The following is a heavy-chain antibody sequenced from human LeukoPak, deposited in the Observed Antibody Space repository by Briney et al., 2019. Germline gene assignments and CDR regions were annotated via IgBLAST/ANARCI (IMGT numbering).Heavy chain of an antibody. J-gene: IGHJ1*01. Sequence: PGGSLRLSCAASGCTFSSHEMNWVRQAPGKGLEWVSYISSTGSTIYYADSVKGRFTLSRDNAKNSLYLQMNSLRAEDTAVYYCARVYYGSGKGYFQDWGQGTLITVSS. D-gene: IGHD3-10*01. CDR1: GCTFSSHE. CDR3: ARVYYGSGKGYFQD. CDR2: ISSTGSTI. V-gene: IGHV3-48*03.